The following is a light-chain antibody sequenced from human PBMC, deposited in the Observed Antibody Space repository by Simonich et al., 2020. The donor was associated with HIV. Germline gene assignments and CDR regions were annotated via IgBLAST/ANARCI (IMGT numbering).Light chain of an antibody. J-gene: IGKJ4*01. V-gene: IGKV3-11*01. CDR3: QQYNNWPT. CDR1: QSVSSY. CDR2: DAS. Sequence: EILLTQSPATLSLSPGERATLSCRASQSVSSYLAWYQQKPCQAPTLLIYDASNGATGIPARFSGRGSGTVFTLSISSMQSEDFVVYYGQQYNNWPTFGGGTKVEIK.